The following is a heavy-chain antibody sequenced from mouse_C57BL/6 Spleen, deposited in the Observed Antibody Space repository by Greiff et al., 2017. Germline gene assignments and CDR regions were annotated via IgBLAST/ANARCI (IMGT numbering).Heavy chain of an antibody. V-gene: IGHV1-7*01. CDR1: GYTFTSYW. J-gene: IGHJ4*01. CDR3: ARMVDDGTSYYAMDY. D-gene: IGHD1-1*02. CDR2: INPSRGYT. Sequence: QVQLKESGAELAQPGASVKLSCKASGYTFTSYWMHCVKPRPGQGLHWIGYINPSRGYTQYNHKCTDKATLTADKSSSTAYMQLSSLTYEDSAVYYCARMVDDGTSYYAMDYWGQGTSGTVSS.